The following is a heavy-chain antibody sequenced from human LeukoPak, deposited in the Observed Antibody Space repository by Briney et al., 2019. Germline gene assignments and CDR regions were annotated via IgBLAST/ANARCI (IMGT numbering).Heavy chain of an antibody. D-gene: IGHD1-1*01. Sequence: SETLSLTCTVSGGSMSSYYWSWIRQPPGKGMECIGSISYTGRTNYNPSLKSRVTISVDTSKNQFPLKLSSVTAADTAVYYCATLPRGTQPPDYFYHWGQGTLVTVSS. CDR1: GGSMSSYY. CDR2: ISYTGRT. CDR3: ATLPRGTQPPDYFYH. V-gene: IGHV4-59*08. J-gene: IGHJ1*01.